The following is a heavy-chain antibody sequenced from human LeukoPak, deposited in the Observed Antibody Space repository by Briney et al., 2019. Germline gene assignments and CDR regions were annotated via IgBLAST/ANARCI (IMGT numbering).Heavy chain of an antibody. V-gene: IGHV1-69*01. J-gene: IGHJ3*02. CDR1: GGTFSSYA. CDR2: IIPIFGTA. CDR3: AGWEDDSSGYYHHYAFDI. Sequence: GASVKVSCKASGGTFSSYAISWVRQAPGQGLEWMGGIIPIFGTANYAQKFQGRVTITADESTSTAYMELSSLRSEDTAVYYCAGWEDDSSGYYHHYAFDIWGQGTMVTVSS. D-gene: IGHD3-22*01.